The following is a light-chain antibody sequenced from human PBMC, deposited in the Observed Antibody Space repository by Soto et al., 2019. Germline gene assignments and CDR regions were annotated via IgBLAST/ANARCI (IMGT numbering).Light chain of an antibody. Sequence: EIVLTQSPGTLSLSPGERATLSCRASQSISINDLAWHQQKPGQAPRLLIYGASSRATGIPDRFSGSGSGTDFTLTISRLEPEDIAVYYCQQYGSTPRTFGQGTKVEIK. CDR2: GAS. CDR3: QQYGSTPRT. V-gene: IGKV3-20*01. J-gene: IGKJ1*01. CDR1: QSISIND.